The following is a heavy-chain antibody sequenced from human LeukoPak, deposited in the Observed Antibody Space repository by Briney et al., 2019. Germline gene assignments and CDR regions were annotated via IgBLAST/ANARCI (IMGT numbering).Heavy chain of an antibody. CDR1: GGSISGFY. CDR3: ARDRDSSGWFDY. CDR2: IYYSGSA. Sequence: SDTLSLTCTVSGGSISGFYWGWIRQPPGKGLEWIGFIYYSGSANYNPSLKSRVTMSVDMSKNQFSLKLSSVTAADTAFYYCARDRDSSGWFDYWGQGALVTASS. D-gene: IGHD6-19*01. J-gene: IGHJ4*02. V-gene: IGHV4-59*01.